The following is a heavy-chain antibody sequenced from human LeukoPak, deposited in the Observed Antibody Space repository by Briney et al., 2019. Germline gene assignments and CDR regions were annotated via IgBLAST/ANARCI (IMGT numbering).Heavy chain of an antibody. CDR3: AKGRSRYYGSGSYNY. J-gene: IGHJ4*02. CDR1: GFTFSSYA. D-gene: IGHD3-10*01. V-gene: IGHV3-23*01. CDR2: ISGSGGST. Sequence: PGGSLRLSCAASGFTFSSYAMSWVRQAPGKGLEWVSAISGSGGSTYYADSVKGRFTISRDNSKNTLYLQMNSLRAEDTAVYYCAKGRSRYYGSGSYNYWGQGTLVTVSS.